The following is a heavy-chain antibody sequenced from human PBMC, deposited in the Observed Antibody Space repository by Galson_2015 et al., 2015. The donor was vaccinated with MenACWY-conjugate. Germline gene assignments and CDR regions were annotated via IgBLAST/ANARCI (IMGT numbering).Heavy chain of an antibody. D-gene: IGHD1-26*01. CDR3: ARERLSGNDDAFDI. J-gene: IGHJ3*02. Sequence: SVKVSCKASGYIFNAHYMHWVRQAPGQGLEWMGRINPNNGVTNFAQKFQGRVTVATDTSISTAYMELSRLRPDDTAVYYCARERLSGNDDAFDIWGQGTMVTVSS. CDR1: GYIFNAHY. V-gene: IGHV1-2*06. CDR2: INPNNGVT.